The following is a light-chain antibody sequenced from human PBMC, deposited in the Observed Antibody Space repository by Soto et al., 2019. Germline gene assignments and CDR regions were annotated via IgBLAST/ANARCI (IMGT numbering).Light chain of an antibody. Sequence: QSALTQPASVSGSPGQSITISCTGSSGDVGSYNLVSWYQQHPDKAPKLMIYEVSKRPPGVSNRFFGSKSGNTASLTISGLQAEDEAHYCCCTYADTSILFGGGTKLTVL. J-gene: IGLJ2*01. CDR2: EVS. V-gene: IGLV2-23*02. CDR3: CTYADTSIL. CDR1: SGDVGSYNL.